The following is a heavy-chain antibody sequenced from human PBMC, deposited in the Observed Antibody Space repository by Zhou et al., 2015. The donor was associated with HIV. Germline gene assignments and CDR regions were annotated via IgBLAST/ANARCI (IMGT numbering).Heavy chain of an antibody. CDR1: GGTFSSYA. CDR3: ARADDIVVVPAAIRGSGTTYYGMDV. CDR2: IIPIFGTA. D-gene: IGHD2-2*02. J-gene: IGHJ6*02. V-gene: IGHV1-69*12. Sequence: QVQLVQSGAEVKKPGSSVKVSCKASGGTFSSYAISWVRQAPGQGLEWMGGIIPIFGTANYAQKFQGRVTITADESTSTAYMELSSLRSEDTAVYYCARADDIVVVPAAIRGSGTTYYGMDVWGQGDQGHRLL.